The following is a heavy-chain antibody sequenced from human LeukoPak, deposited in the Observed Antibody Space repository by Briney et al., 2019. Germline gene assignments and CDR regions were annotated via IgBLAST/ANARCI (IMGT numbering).Heavy chain of an antibody. CDR1: GFTFSSYA. J-gene: IGHJ4*02. D-gene: IGHD2-2*02. Sequence: PGGSLRLSCAASGFTFSSYAMSWVRQAPGKGLEWVSAISGSGGSTYYADSVKGRFTISRDNAKNSLYLQMNSLRAEDTAVYYCARDFVGYCSSTSCYTDQTNNDYWGQGTLVTVSS. CDR3: ARDFVGYCSSTSCYTDQTNNDY. V-gene: IGHV3-23*01. CDR2: ISGSGGST.